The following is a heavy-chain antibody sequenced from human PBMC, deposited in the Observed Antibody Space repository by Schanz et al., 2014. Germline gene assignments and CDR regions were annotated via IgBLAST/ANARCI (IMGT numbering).Heavy chain of an antibody. CDR2: ISAYNGNT. D-gene: IGHD3-3*01. CDR3: AGGRRFFDRDDLCYCDS. J-gene: IGHJ4*02. CDR1: GYTFTSYG. Sequence: QVQLVQSGAEVKKPGASVKVSCKASGYTFTSYGISWVRQAPGQGLEWMGWISAYNGNTKYPQKLQGRVTMTTDTSTSAACMELRSLRSDDAAVYYCAGGRRFFDRDDLCYCDSCGQGTLVTVSS. V-gene: IGHV1-18*01.